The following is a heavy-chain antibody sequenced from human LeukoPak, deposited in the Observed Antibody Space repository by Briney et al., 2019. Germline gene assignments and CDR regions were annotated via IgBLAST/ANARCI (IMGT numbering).Heavy chain of an antibody. CDR1: GGSVSSGSYY. J-gene: IGHJ4*02. D-gene: IGHD3-22*01. Sequence: SETLPLTCTVSGGSVSSGSYYWSWIRQPPGKGLEWIGYIYYSGSTNYNPSLKSRVTISVDTSKNQFSLKLSSVTAADTAVYYCARDAYYDSSGYYYWGQGTLVTVSS. CDR2: IYYSGST. V-gene: IGHV4-61*01. CDR3: ARDAYYDSSGYYY.